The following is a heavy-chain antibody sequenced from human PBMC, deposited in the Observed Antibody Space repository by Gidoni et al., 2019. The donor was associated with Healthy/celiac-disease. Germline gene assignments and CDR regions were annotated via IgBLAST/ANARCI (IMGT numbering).Heavy chain of an antibody. CDR2: INHSGST. J-gene: IGHJ2*01. CDR3: ARDLFHQRRGYFDL. Sequence: QVQLQQWGAGLLKPSETLSLTCAVYGGSFSGYYWSWIRQPPGKGLEWIGEINHSGSTNYNPSLKSRVTISVDTSKNQFSLKLSSVTAADTAVYYCARDLFHQRRGYFDLWGRGTLVTVSS. V-gene: IGHV4-34*01. CDR1: GGSFSGYY.